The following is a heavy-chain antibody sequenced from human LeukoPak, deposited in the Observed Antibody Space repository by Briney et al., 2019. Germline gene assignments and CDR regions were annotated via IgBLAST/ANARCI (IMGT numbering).Heavy chain of an antibody. V-gene: IGHV4-59*01. CDR1: GGSISSYY. CDR3: AGGTYYYFDA. Sequence: SETLSLTCTVSGGSISSYYWSWIRQPPGKGVEWIGYVYYSGSAHYNPSLKSRVTISVDTSKNQFSLKVSSVTAADTAIYYCAGGTYYYFDAWGQVTPVTVSS. D-gene: IGHD1-26*01. J-gene: IGHJ4*02. CDR2: VYYSGSA.